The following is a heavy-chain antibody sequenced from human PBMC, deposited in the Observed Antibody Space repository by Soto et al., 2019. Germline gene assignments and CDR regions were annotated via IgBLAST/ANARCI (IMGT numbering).Heavy chain of an antibody. J-gene: IGHJ3*02. CDR3: ASWYYDFWSRYDAFDI. D-gene: IGHD3-3*01. Sequence: ASVKVSCKASGYTFTSYDINWVRQATGQGLEWMGWMNPNSGNTGYAQKFQGRVTMTRNTSISTAYMELSSLRSEDTAVYYCASWYYDFWSRYDAFDIWGQLTMVTVSS. V-gene: IGHV1-8*01. CDR1: GYTFTSYD. CDR2: MNPNSGNT.